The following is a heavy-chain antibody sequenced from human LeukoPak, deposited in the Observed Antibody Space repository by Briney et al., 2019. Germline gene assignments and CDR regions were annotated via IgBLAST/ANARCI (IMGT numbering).Heavy chain of an antibody. Sequence: SETLSLTCTVSGGSISSGDYYWSWIRQPPGKGLEWIGYIYYSGSTYYNPSLKSRVTISVDTSKNQFSLKLSSVTAADTAVYYCARERYGDYHSNAFDIWGQGTMVTVSS. CDR2: IYYSGST. CDR1: GGSISSGDYY. V-gene: IGHV4-30-4*08. CDR3: ARERYGDYHSNAFDI. J-gene: IGHJ3*02. D-gene: IGHD4-17*01.